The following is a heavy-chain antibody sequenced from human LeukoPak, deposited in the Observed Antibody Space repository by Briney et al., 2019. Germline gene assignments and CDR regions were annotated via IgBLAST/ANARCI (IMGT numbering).Heavy chain of an antibody. Sequence: GGSLRLSCAASGFTISSYSMNWVRQAPGKGLDWVSSISSSSSYIYYADSVKGRFTISRDNGRNSLFVQMNSLRAEDTAVYYCAELGITMIGGVWGKGTTVTISS. V-gene: IGHV3-21*01. J-gene: IGHJ6*04. CDR2: ISSSSSYI. CDR3: AELGITMIGGV. D-gene: IGHD3-10*02. CDR1: GFTISSYS.